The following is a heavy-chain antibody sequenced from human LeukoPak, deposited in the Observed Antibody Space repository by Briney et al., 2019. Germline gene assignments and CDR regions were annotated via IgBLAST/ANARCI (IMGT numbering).Heavy chain of an antibody. D-gene: IGHD3-22*01. CDR2: IYYNGDS. J-gene: IGHJ4*02. CDR3: ARGLNYAGSGYYFDS. Sequence: SGTLSLTCRVSGVSITSRNYYWLWVRPPPGKGLGWVWGIYYNGDSYYNLSLKSRVTISVDTSKYQCSLRLSSVTAADTAVYYCARGLNYAGSGYYFDSWGPGTVVTVSS. CDR1: GVSITSRNYY. V-gene: IGHV4-39*07.